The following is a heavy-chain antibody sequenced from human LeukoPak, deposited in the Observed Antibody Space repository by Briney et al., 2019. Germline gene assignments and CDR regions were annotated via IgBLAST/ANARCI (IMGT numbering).Heavy chain of an antibody. V-gene: IGHV4-59*12. J-gene: IGHJ4*02. Sequence: SETLSLTCTVSGGSISSYYWSWIRQPPGKGLEWIGYIYHSESTNYSPSLKSRVTVSVDMSKNQFSLKLSSVTPADTAVYYCAGGGFYVWGGGSPFASGGQGPLVIVSS. CDR2: IYHSEST. CDR1: GGSISSYY. CDR3: AGGGFYVWGGGSPFAS. D-gene: IGHD3-16*01.